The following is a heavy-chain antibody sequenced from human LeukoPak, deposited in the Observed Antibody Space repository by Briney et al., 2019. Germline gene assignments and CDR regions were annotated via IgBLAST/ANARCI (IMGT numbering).Heavy chain of an antibody. D-gene: IGHD2-2*02. J-gene: IGHJ4*02. Sequence: SETLSLTCTVSGGSISSSTYYWGWIRQPPGKGLAWIGSIYYSGRTSCNPSLKSRVTISVDTSKNQFSLKLSSVTAADTAVYYCARDGNKYCSSTSCYISYWGQGTLVTVSS. CDR1: GGSISSSTYY. V-gene: IGHV4-39*07. CDR3: ARDGNKYCSSTSCYISY. CDR2: IYYSGRT.